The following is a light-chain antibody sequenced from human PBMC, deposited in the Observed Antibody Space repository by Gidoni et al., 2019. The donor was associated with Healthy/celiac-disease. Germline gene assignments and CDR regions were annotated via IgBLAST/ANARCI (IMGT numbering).Light chain of an antibody. J-gene: IGKJ5*01. Sequence: EIVLTHSPGPLSLSPGERATLSCRASQSVSSSYLAWYQQKPGQAPRLLIYGASSRATGIPDRVSGSGSGTDFTLTISRLEPEDFAVYYCQQYGSSPFTFGQGTRLEIK. CDR1: QSVSSSY. CDR3: QQYGSSPFT. CDR2: GAS. V-gene: IGKV3-20*01.